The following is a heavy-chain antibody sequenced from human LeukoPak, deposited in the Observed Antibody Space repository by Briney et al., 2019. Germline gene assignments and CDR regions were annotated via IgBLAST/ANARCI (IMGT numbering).Heavy chain of an antibody. CDR2: IFYSGST. CDR3: ARGRGYYYDSSGYYSPLWY. Sequence: SETLSLTCTVSGGSISSYYWSWIRQPPGKGLEWIGYIFYSGSTNYNPSLKSRVTISVDTSKNQFSLKLSSVTAADTAVYYCARGRGYYYDSSGYYSPLWYWGQGTLVTASS. CDR1: GGSISSYY. D-gene: IGHD3-22*01. J-gene: IGHJ4*02. V-gene: IGHV4-59*01.